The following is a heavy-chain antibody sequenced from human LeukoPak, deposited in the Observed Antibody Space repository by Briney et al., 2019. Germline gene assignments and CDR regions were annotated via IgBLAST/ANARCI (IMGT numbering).Heavy chain of an antibody. CDR3: ARGSIAVVHAFDI. J-gene: IGHJ3*02. D-gene: IGHD6-19*01. V-gene: IGHV3-21*01. CDR1: GFTFSSYS. Sequence: GGSLRLSCAASGFTFSSYSMNWVRQAPGKGLEWVSSISSSSSYIYYADSVKGRFAISRDNAKNSLYLQMNSLRAEDTAVYYCARGSIAVVHAFDIWGQGTMVTVSS. CDR2: ISSSSSYI.